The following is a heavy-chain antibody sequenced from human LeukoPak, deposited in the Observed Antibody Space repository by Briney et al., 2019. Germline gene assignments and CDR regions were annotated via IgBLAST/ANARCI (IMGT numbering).Heavy chain of an antibody. D-gene: IGHD2-2*01. CDR1: GFTFSGYS. Sequence: GGSLRLSCAASGFTFSGYSMNWVRQAPGKGLEYVSSISKSSALKYYSESVRGRFTISRDNAENSLYLDMSNLGAEDTAVYFCVRGDNRDQWGQGTLVTVSS. J-gene: IGHJ4*02. CDR3: VRGDNRDQ. V-gene: IGHV3-21*01. CDR2: ISKSSALK.